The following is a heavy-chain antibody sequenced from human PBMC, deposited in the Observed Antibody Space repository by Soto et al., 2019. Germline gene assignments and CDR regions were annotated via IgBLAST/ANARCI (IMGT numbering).Heavy chain of an antibody. D-gene: IGHD6-13*01. V-gene: IGHV3-74*01. J-gene: IGHJ4*02. Sequence: GGSLRLSCAASGFSFSNYYMHWVRQAPGKGLVWVSRVNSDESSTSYADYVKGRFTISRDNSKNTLYLQMNSLRAEYTAVYYCAYSSTPFDYWGQGTLVTVSS. CDR2: VNSDESST. CDR1: GFSFSNYY. CDR3: AYSSTPFDY.